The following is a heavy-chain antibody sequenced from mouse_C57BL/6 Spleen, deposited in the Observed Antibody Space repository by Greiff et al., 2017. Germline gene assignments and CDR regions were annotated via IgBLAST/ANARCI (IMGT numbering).Heavy chain of an antibody. V-gene: IGHV1-62-2*01. CDR3: ERDESGNAYDAMAY. Sequence: QVQLQQSGAELVKPGASVKLSCKASGYTFTEYPIHWVKQRSGQGLEWIGWFYPGSGSIKYNEKFKDKATLTADTSSRTVYLALSRVTSEDSAVECWERDESGNAYDAMAYWGQGTLVTVSS. D-gene: IGHD1-3*01. CDR1: GYTFTEYP. J-gene: IGHJ4*01. CDR2: FYPGSGSI.